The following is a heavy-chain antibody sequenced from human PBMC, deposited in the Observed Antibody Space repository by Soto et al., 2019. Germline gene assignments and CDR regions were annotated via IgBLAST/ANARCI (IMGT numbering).Heavy chain of an antibody. J-gene: IGHJ5*02. CDR1: GFTFISYA. CDR2: ISAGGGNT. CDR3: AQTTPSIHWFDP. D-gene: IGHD1-1*01. V-gene: IGHV3-23*01. Sequence: EVQLLESGGGLVQPGGSLRLSCAASGFTFISYAMSWVRQAPGKGLEWVSAISAGGGNTYYRDSVKGRFTISRDNSKNTLYLQMNSLRAEDTAVYFCAQTTPSIHWFDPWGQGTLVTVSS.